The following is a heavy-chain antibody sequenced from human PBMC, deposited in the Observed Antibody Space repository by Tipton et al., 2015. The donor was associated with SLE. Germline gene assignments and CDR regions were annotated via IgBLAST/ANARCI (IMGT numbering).Heavy chain of an antibody. CDR2: VYDSGAT. D-gene: IGHD3-3*01. J-gene: IGHJ5*02. V-gene: IGHV4-59*01. Sequence: TLSLTCTVSGSSISSAYYWGWIRQTPGKGLEWIGYVYDSGATKYNPSLKSRLTISVDTSKSHFSLKLTSVTAADTAIYYCARGSRWFDDFWSGYPLGNWFDPWGQGTLVTVSS. CDR1: GSSISSAYY. CDR3: ARGSRWFDDFWSGYPLGNWFDP.